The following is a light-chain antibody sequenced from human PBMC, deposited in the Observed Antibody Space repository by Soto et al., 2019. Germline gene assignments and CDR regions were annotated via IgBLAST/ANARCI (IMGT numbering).Light chain of an antibody. CDR1: QSLLHSDGNTY. CDR2: RVS. J-gene: IGKJ2*01. CDR3: MQATQDHAYT. Sequence: DVVLTQTPLSSPVTLAQPASISCRSSQSLLHSDGNTYLNWLHQRPGQPPRLLIYRVSNRFSGVPDRFSGSGAGTDFTLEISRVEAEDVGIYYCMQATQDHAYTFGQGTKLEI. V-gene: IGKV2-24*01.